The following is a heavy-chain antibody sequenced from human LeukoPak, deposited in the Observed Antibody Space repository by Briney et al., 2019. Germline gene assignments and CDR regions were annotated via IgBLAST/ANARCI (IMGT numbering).Heavy chain of an antibody. CDR2: INHSGST. V-gene: IGHV4-34*01. J-gene: IGHJ4*02. Sequence: SETLSLTCAVYGGSFSGYYWSWIRQPPGKGLEWIGEINHSGSTNYKPSLKSRVTISVDTSKNQFSLKLSSVTAADTAVYYCASHNDYGGYVYFDYWGQGTLVTVSS. CDR1: GGSFSGYY. D-gene: IGHD4-17*01. CDR3: ASHNDYGGYVYFDY.